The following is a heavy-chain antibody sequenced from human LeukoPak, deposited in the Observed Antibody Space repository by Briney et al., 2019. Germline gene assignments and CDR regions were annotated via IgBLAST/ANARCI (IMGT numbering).Heavy chain of an antibody. Sequence: KPSETLSLTCAVYGGSFSGYYWSWIRQPPGKGLEWIGEINHSGSTNYNPSLKSRVTISVDTSKNQFSLKLSSVTAADTAVYYCARVPWAAAGTTRPAYYYYGMDVWGKGTTVTVSS. J-gene: IGHJ6*04. V-gene: IGHV4-34*01. CDR1: GGSFSGYY. CDR3: ARVPWAAAGTTRPAYYYYGMDV. CDR2: INHSGST. D-gene: IGHD6-13*01.